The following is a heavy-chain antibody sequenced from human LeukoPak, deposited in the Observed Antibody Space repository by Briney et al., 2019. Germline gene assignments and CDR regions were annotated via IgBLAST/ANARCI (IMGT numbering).Heavy chain of an antibody. D-gene: IGHD3-22*01. V-gene: IGHV1-69*13. CDR1: GGTFSSYA. CDR3: ARPPRPYYYDSSGYNYGYFDY. J-gene: IGHJ4*02. Sequence: GASVTVSCKASGGTFSSYAISWVRQAPGQGLEWMGGIIPIFGTANYAQKFQGRVTITADESTSTAYRELSSLRSEDTAVYYCARPPRPYYYDSSGYNYGYFDYWGQGTLVTVSS. CDR2: IIPIFGTA.